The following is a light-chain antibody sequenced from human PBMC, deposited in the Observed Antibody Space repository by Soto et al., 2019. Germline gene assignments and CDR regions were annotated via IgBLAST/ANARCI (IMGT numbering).Light chain of an antibody. CDR3: QHSYSNFPIT. V-gene: IGKV1-39*01. Sequence: DIQVTQYPPSLSASXXDRVXISWPGSQSISGYLNWYQQKPGKAPNLXXFDASSLQSGVPSRFSGRGSGAEYTLTISSLQPEDFATYFCQHSYSNFPITFGQGTRLEIK. J-gene: IGKJ5*01. CDR2: DAS. CDR1: QSISGY.